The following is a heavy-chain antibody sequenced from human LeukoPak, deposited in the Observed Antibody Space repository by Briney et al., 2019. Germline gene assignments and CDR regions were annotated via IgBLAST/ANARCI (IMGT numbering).Heavy chain of an antibody. Sequence: GASVKVSCKASGYTFTGYYIHWVRQAPGQGLEWMGRINPNNGGTNYAQKFQGRVTMTRDTSISTAYMELSRLRSDDTAVYYCARVSVDTAMVSYFDYWGQGTLVTVSS. CDR1: GYTFTGYY. CDR2: INPNNGGT. CDR3: ARVSVDTAMVSYFDY. V-gene: IGHV1-2*06. D-gene: IGHD5-18*01. J-gene: IGHJ4*02.